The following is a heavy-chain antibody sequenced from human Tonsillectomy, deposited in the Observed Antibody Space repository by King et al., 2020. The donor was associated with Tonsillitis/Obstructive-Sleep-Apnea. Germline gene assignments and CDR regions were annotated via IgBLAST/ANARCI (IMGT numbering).Heavy chain of an antibody. Sequence: VQLVESGGGLIQPGGSLRLSCAASGFTFNFYSMDWVRQAPGKGLEWVSYIIGSGNTIYYADSVKGRFTISRDNAKSSLYLQMNRLRDEDTAVYYCTRDIRGNYDFWSGYPVYWGQGTLVTVSS. CDR2: IIGSGNTI. J-gene: IGHJ4*02. CDR1: GFTFNFYS. CDR3: TRDIRGNYDFWSGYPVY. V-gene: IGHV3-48*02. D-gene: IGHD3-3*01.